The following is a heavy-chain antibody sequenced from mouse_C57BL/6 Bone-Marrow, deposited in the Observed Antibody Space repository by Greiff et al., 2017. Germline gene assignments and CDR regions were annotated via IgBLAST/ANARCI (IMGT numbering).Heavy chain of an antibody. J-gene: IGHJ4*01. D-gene: IGHD1-1*01. Sequence: EVMLVESGEGLVKPGGSLKLSCAASGFTFSSYAMSWVRQTPEKRLEWVAYISSGGDYIYYADTVKGRFTISRDNARNTLYLQMSSLKSEDTAMYYCTRDGAVVAGAMDYWGQGTSVTVSS. CDR3: TRDGAVVAGAMDY. CDR2: ISSGGDYI. CDR1: GFTFSSYA. V-gene: IGHV5-9-1*02.